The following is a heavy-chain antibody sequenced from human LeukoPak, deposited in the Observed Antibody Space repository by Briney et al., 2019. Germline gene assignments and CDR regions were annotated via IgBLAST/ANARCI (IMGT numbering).Heavy chain of an antibody. CDR2: IYTSGST. D-gene: IGHD2-2*01. Sequence: SETLSLTCTVSGGSISSYYWSWIRQPAGKGLEWIGRIYTSGSTNYNPSLKSRVTISVDTSKNQFSLRLSSVTAADTAVYYCARWGTYASTSNWFDPWGQGTLVTVSS. J-gene: IGHJ5*02. CDR3: ARWGTYASTSNWFDP. CDR1: GGSISSYY. V-gene: IGHV4-4*07.